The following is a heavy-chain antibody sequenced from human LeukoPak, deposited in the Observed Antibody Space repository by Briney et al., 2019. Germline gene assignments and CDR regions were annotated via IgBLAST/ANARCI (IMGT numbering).Heavy chain of an antibody. Sequence: SGGSLRLSCAASGFTFSSYAMSWVRQAPGKGLEWVSAISGSGGSSYYADSVKGRFTISRDNAKNSLYLQMNSLRAEDTAVYYCARVIKNTEMATRYWGQGTLVTVSS. CDR2: ISGSGGSS. CDR1: GFTFSSYA. D-gene: IGHD5-24*01. CDR3: ARVIKNTEMATRY. V-gene: IGHV3-23*01. J-gene: IGHJ4*02.